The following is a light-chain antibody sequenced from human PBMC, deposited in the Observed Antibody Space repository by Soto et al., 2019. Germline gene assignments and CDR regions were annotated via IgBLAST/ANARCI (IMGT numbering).Light chain of an antibody. V-gene: IGLV2-14*01. CDR3: SSYTSSSTNWV. J-gene: IGLJ3*02. Sequence: QPVLTQPASVSGSPGQSITISCTGTSSDVGGYNYVSWYQQHTGKAPKLMIYDVSNRPSGVSNRFSGSKSGNTASLTISGLQAEDEADYYCSSYTSSSTNWVFGGGTQLTVL. CDR2: DVS. CDR1: SSDVGGYNY.